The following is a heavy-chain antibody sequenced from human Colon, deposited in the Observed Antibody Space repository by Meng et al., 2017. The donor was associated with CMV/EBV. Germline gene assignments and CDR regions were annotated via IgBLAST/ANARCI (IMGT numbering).Heavy chain of an antibody. J-gene: IGHJ4*02. CDR3: TRDIRWYFDY. CDR2: IKSRTYDATT. V-gene: IGHV3-49*02. Sequence: GESLKISCLASGFTFRTFSMNWVRQAPGKGLEWVGFIKSRTYDATTELAASVKGRFSISRDDSKSIAYLQMNSLKTEDTAVYYCTRDIRWYFDYWGQGTLVTVSS. CDR1: GFTFRTFS.